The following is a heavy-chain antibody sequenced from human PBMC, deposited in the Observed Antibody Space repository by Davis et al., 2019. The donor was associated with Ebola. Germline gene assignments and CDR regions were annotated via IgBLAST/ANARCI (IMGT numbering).Heavy chain of an antibody. V-gene: IGHV4-34*01. CDR2: INHSGST. CDR1: GESFSGYY. D-gene: IGHD2-15*01. Sequence: MPSETLSLTCAVYGESFSGYYWSWIRQPPGKGLEWIGEINHSGSTNYNPSLKSRVTISVDTSKNQFSLKLSSVTAADTAVYYCARHSLPGSIVVVVAYNWFDPWGQGTLVTVSS. J-gene: IGHJ5*02. CDR3: ARHSLPGSIVVVVAYNWFDP.